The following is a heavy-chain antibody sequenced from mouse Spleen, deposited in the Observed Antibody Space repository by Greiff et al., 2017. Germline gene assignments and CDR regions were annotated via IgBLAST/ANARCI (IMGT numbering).Heavy chain of an antibody. D-gene: IGHD2-2*01. CDR1: GFTFSDYC. CDR3: ARGGYIYYYAMDD. CDR2: ISNGGGST. J-gene: IGHJ4*01. V-gene: IGHV5-12*02. Sequence: EVQLVESGGGLVQPGGSLKLSCATSGFTFSDYCMHWVRQTPEKGLEWVAYISNGGGSTYYPDTVKGRFTISRDNAKNTLYLQMSRLKSEDTAMYYCARGGYIYYYAMDDWGEGTSVTVSS.